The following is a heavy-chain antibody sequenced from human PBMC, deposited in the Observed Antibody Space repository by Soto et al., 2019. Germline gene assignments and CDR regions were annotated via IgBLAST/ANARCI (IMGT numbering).Heavy chain of an antibody. D-gene: IGHD3-16*01. CDR2: INPSSTTV. V-gene: IGHV3-11*01. CDR1: GFTFSNYY. J-gene: IGHJ4*02. CDR3: ARERRGSDHFDS. Sequence: QVQLVESGGGLVKPGGSLTLSCGASGFTFSNYYMTWIRQAPGKGLDWVSYINPSSTTVYYAESVKGRFTISRDNAKNSLYLQMSSLGAEDPAVYYCARERRGSDHFDSWGQGTLVTVSS.